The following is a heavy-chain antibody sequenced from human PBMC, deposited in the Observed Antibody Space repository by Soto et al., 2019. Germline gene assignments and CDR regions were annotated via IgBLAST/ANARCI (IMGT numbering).Heavy chain of an antibody. Sequence: GGSLSLSCAASGFTFTRYSMNWVRQDPGKGLEWVSSISSTTNYIYYADSMKGRFTVSRDNAKNSVYLEMNSLSAEDTAVYYCARESEDLTSNFDYWGQGTLVTVSS. V-gene: IGHV3-21*01. CDR2: ISSTTNYI. CDR1: GFTFTRYS. J-gene: IGHJ4*02. CDR3: ARESEDLTSNFDY.